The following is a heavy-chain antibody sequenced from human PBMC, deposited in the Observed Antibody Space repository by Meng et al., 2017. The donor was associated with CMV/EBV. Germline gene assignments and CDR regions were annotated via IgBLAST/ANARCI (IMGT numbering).Heavy chain of an antibody. CDR3: ARDQLYSSSSGAFDI. Sequence: SVKVSRKASGGTFSSYTISWVRQAPGQGLEWMGRIIPILGIANYAQKFQGRVTITADKSTSTAYMELSSLRSEDTAVYYCARDQLYSSSSGAFDIWGQGTMVTVSS. J-gene: IGHJ3*02. CDR1: GGTFSSYT. CDR2: IIPILGIA. D-gene: IGHD6-6*01. V-gene: IGHV1-69*04.